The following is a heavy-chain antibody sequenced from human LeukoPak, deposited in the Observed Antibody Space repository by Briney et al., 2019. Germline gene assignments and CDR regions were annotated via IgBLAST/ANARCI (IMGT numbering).Heavy chain of an antibody. CDR3: ASPGITTFDY. V-gene: IGHV4-39*01. CDR2: IYYTGIT. Sequence: SETLSLTCTVSGASISGNSSYWGWVRQPPGKGLEWIGNIYYTGITYYNPSLKSRVTISVDTSKNQFSLRLNSVTAADTAIYYCASPGITTFDYWGQGTLVTVSS. J-gene: IGHJ4*02. CDR1: GASISGNSSY. D-gene: IGHD3-22*01.